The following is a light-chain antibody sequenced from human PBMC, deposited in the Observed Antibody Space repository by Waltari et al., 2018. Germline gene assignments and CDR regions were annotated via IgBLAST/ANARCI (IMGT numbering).Light chain of an antibody. Sequence: DIQMTQSQSSLSESVGDRVTITCRASQSISIYLNWYQQKPGKAPTRLIYAASSLQSGVPSRFSGSGSVTDFTLTISSLPPEYFATYYCQQSYRTPSTFGQGTKVEIK. J-gene: IGKJ1*01. CDR3: QQSYRTPST. V-gene: IGKV1-39*01. CDR2: AAS. CDR1: QSISIY.